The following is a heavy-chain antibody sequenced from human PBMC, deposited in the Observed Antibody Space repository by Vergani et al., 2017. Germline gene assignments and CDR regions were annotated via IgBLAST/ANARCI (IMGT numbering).Heavy chain of an antibody. CDR1: GFTFSSCA. D-gene: IGHD2-2*01. V-gene: IGHV3-23*01. J-gene: IGHJ4*02. CDR2: ISDTGSVT. CDR3: AKDRGYCSSTTCLWALDG. Sequence: EVNLLESGGGLVQPGGSVRLSCEDSGFTFSSCAMSWVRQAPGKGLEWVAAISDTGSVTYHADSVKGRFTISRDNSKNTLYLQMDNLRAEDTATYYCAKDRGYCSSTTCLWALDGWGQGTLVTVSS.